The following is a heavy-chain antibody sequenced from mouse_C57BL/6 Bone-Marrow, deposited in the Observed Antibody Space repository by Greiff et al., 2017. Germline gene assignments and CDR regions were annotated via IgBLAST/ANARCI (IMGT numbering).Heavy chain of an antibody. J-gene: IGHJ1*03. D-gene: IGHD1-1*01. V-gene: IGHV1-5*01. CDR3: TREAYYGSYWYFDV. Sequence: VQLKQSGTVLARPGASVKMSCKTSGYTFTSYWMHWVKQRPGQGLEWIGAIYPGNGDTSYNQKFKGKAKLTAVTSASTAYMELSSLTNEDSAVYYCTREAYYGSYWYFDVWGTGTTVTVSS. CDR1: GYTFTSYW. CDR2: IYPGNGDT.